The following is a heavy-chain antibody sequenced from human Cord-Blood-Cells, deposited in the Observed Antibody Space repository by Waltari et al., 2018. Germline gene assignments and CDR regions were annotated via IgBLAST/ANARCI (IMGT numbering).Heavy chain of an antibody. CDR3: ARHRESSSFDY. V-gene: IGHV3-53*01. Sequence: EVQLVESGGGLIQPGGSLRLSCAASGFTVSSTSMSWVRQAPGKGLEWVSVIYSGGSTYYADSVKGRFTISRDNSKNTLYLQMNSLRAEDTAVYYCARHRESSSFDYWGQGTLVTVSS. D-gene: IGHD6-6*01. J-gene: IGHJ4*02. CDR2: IYSGGST. CDR1: GFTVSSTS.